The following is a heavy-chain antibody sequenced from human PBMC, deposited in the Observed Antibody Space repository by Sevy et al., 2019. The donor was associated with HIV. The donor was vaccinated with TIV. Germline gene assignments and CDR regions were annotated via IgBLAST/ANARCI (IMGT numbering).Heavy chain of an antibody. CDR1: GLTVSSNF. CDR3: VGAAGLKQCDY. Sequence: GGSLRLSCAASGLTVSSNFMSWVRQAPGKGLEWVSIIYSDGRTFNADSLKVRFTISSDNSKNTLWLQMRSLGVDDTDLYNCVGAAGLKQCDYWGQGTLVTVSS. CDR2: IYSDGRT. V-gene: IGHV3-53*01. D-gene: IGHD6-13*01. J-gene: IGHJ4*02.